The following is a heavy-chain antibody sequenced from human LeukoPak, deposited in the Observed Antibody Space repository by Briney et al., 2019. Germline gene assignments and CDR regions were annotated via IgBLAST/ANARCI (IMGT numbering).Heavy chain of an antibody. J-gene: IGHJ5*02. CDR2: ISGSGGST. D-gene: IGHD6-13*01. CDR3: AKGLEQQLVLGWFDP. Sequence: GGSLRLSCAASGFTFSSYAMSWVRQAPGKGLEWVSAISGSGGSTYYADSVKGRFTISRDNPKNTLYLQMNSLRAEDTAVYYCAKGLEQQLVLGWFDPWGQGTLVTVSS. V-gene: IGHV3-23*01. CDR1: GFTFSSYA.